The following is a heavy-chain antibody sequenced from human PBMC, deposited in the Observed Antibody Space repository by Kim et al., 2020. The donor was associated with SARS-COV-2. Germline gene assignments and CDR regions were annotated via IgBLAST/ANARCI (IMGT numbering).Heavy chain of an antibody. J-gene: IGHJ4*02. V-gene: IGHV3-48*04. D-gene: IGHD2-2*01. CDR1: GFTFSTYS. Sequence: GGSLRLSCAASGFTFSTYSMNWVRQGPGKGLEWISSLSRSITVIYYVDSVKGRFTISRDNAKNSLYLQMNSLRAEDTAVYYCARADFQLPSLDHWGQGTLVTVSS. CDR2: LSRSITVI. CDR3: ARADFQLPSLDH.